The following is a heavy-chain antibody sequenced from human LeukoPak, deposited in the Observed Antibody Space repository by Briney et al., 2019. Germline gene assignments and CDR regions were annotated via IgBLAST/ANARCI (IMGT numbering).Heavy chain of an antibody. V-gene: IGHV3-23*01. CDR2: ITGSGGST. CDR3: ARGTAAYCGGDCYAFDI. D-gene: IGHD2-21*02. CDR1: GFTFSSYA. Sequence: PGGSLRLSCAASGFTFSSYAMSWVRQAPGKGLEWVSSITGSGGSTYYADSVKGRFTISRDNSKNTLYLQMNSLRAEDTAVYYCARGTAAYCGGDCYAFDIWGQGTMVTVSS. J-gene: IGHJ3*02.